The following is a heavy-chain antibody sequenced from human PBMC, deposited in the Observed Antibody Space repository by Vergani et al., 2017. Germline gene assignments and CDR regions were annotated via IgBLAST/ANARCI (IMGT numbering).Heavy chain of an antibody. CDR3: ATDASGEIRLRYFDL. J-gene: IGHJ2*01. Sequence: QVQLVQSGAEVKKPGASVKVSCKASGYTFTSYAMHWVRQAPGQRLEWMGWINAGNGNTKYSQKFQGRVTITRDTSASTAYMELSSLRSEDTAVYYCATDASGEIRLRYFDLWGRGTLVTVSS. CDR2: INAGNGNT. CDR1: GYTFTSYA. V-gene: IGHV1-3*01. D-gene: IGHD1-26*01.